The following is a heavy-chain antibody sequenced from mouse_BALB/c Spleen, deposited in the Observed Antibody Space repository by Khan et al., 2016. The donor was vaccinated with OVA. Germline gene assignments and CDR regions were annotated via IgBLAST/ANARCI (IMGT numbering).Heavy chain of an antibody. Sequence: QIQLVQSGPELKKPGETVKISCKASGYTFTNYGMNWVKQSPGKALKWMGWINTYTGEPTYADDFKGRFAFSLDTSASTAYLQINNLTTEDTAAYYCARPRCLTYTLDYWGQGTSVTVSS. J-gene: IGHJ4*01. CDR2: INTYTGEP. V-gene: IGHV9-3-1*01. CDR1: GYTFTNYG. CDR3: ARPRCLTYTLDY.